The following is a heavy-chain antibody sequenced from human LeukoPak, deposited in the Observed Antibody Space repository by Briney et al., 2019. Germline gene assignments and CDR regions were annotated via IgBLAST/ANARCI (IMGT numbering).Heavy chain of an antibody. Sequence: SQTPSLTCAISGDSVSSNSAAWNWIRQSPSRGLEWLGRTYYRSKWYNDYAVSVKSRVTINPDTSKNQFSLQLNSVTPEDTAVYYCARFGGNPTGFNYWGQGTLVTVSS. D-gene: IGHD4-23*01. CDR1: GDSVSSNSAA. CDR2: TYYRSKWYN. J-gene: IGHJ4*02. CDR3: ARFGGNPTGFNY. V-gene: IGHV6-1*01.